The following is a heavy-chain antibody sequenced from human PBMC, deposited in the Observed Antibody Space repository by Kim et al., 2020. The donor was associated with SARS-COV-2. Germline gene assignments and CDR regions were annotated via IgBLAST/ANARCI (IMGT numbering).Heavy chain of an antibody. CDR3: ARVSRYNWNYWGGDYYYYMDV. Sequence: ASVKVSCKASGYTFTSYDINWVRQATGQGLEWMGWMNPNSGNTGYAQKFQGRVTMTRNTSISTAYMELSSLRSEDTAVYYCARVSRYNWNYWGGDYYYYMDVWGTGTTVTVSS. V-gene: IGHV1-8*01. CDR1: GYTFTSYD. CDR2: MNPNSGNT. J-gene: IGHJ6*03. D-gene: IGHD1-7*01.